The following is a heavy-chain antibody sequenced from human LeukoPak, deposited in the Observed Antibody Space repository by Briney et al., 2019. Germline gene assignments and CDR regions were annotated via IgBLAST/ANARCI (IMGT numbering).Heavy chain of an antibody. V-gene: IGHV3-33*01. CDR1: GFIFSTYG. CDR3: ARAISAMVADN. D-gene: IGHD5-18*01. J-gene: IGHJ4*02. Sequence: PGGSLRLSCAASGFIFSTYGMHWVRQAPGKGLEWVAVIRYDGGNKNYGDSVKGRFTISRDNSKNTLYLQMNSLRAEDTAVYYCARAISAMVADNWGQGTLVTVSS. CDR2: IRYDGGNK.